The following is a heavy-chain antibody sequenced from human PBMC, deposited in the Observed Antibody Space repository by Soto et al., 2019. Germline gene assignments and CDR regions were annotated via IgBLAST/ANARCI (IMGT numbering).Heavy chain of an antibody. CDR3: ATVFDL. J-gene: IGHJ5*02. CDR1: GFTLGSHR. V-gene: IGHV3-74*01. CDR2: IDTDGGGT. Sequence: DVQLVESGGGLVQPGGSLRVSCAASGFTLGSHRIHWVRQPPGKGLEWVSRIDTDGGGTSYADSVKGRFTISTDNAKNTVYLQMNALRAEDTAVYYRATVFDLWGPGTLVTVCS. D-gene: IGHD4-17*01.